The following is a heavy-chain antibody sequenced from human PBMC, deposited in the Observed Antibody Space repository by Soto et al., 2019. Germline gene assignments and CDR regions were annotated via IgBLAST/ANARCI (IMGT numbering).Heavy chain of an antibody. CDR1: GFTVSGNY. CDR3: ARGGGAAAAY. V-gene: IGHV3-66*01. Sequence: EVQLVESGGGLVQPGVSLRLSCAASGFTVSGNYMNWVRQAPGKGLEWVSVIYSDGSTYYADSVKGRFTISSDSSKNRLYLQMNRLRAEDTAVYYGARGGGAAAAYWGPGTLVTVSS. CDR2: IYSDGST. D-gene: IGHD6-13*01. J-gene: IGHJ4*02.